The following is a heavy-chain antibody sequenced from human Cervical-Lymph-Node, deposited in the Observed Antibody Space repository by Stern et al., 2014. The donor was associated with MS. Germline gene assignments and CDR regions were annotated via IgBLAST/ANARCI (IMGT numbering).Heavy chain of an antibody. V-gene: IGHV1-18*01. CDR1: GYTFNSYG. D-gene: IGHD2-15*01. CDR3: ARGLLGSENAFDI. Sequence: QMQLVQSGAEVKKPWASVKVSCKPSGYTFNSYGISCVRQSPGQGLEWTGWISAYNGNTNYAQKLQGRVTMTTDTSTSTAYMELRSLRSDDTAVYYCARGLLGSENAFDIWGQGTMVTVSS. CDR2: ISAYNGNT. J-gene: IGHJ3*02.